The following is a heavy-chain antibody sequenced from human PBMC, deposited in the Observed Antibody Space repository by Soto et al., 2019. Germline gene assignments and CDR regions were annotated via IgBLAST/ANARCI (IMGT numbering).Heavy chain of an antibody. CDR2: ISYDGSNK. CDR3: AKTGYGSGSRYYFDY. CDR1: GFTFSSYG. V-gene: IGHV3-30*18. Sequence: QVQLVESGGGVVQPGRSLRLSCAASGFTFSSYGMHRVRQAPGKGLEWVAVISYDGSNKYYADSVKGRFTISRDNSKNTLYLQMNSLRSEDAAVYYCAKTGYGSGSRYYFDYWGQGTLVTVSS. J-gene: IGHJ4*02. D-gene: IGHD3-10*01.